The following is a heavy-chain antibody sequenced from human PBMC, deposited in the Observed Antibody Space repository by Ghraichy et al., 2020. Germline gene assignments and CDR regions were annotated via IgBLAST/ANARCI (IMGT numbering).Heavy chain of an antibody. Sequence: SETLFLTCAVSGYSISTGHWWSWVRQPPGKGLEWIGEILHSGNTNCNPSLKSRVTISVDKSKNQFSLKLSSVTAADTAVYYCARNGDYCMDVWGKGTTVTVSS. CDR2: ILHSGNT. V-gene: IGHV4-4*02. CDR1: GYSISTGHW. CDR3: ARNGDYCMDV. D-gene: IGHD2-8*01. J-gene: IGHJ6*03.